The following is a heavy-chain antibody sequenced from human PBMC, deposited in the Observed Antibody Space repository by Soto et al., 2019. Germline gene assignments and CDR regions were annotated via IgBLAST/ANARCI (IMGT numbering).Heavy chain of an antibody. J-gene: IGHJ6*02. V-gene: IGHV3-30-3*01. CDR1: GFTFSSYA. D-gene: IGHD3-10*01. Sequence: ESGGGVVQPGRSLRLSCAASGFTFSSYAMHWVRQAPGKGLEWVAVISYDGSNKYYADSVKGRFTISRDNSKNTLYLQMNSLRAEDTAVYYCARVHGSVTYYGMDVWGQGTTVTVSS. CDR2: ISYDGSNK. CDR3: ARVHGSVTYYGMDV.